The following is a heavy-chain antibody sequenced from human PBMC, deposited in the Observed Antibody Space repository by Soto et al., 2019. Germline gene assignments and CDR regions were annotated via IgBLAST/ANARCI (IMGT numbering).Heavy chain of an antibody. D-gene: IGHD2-2*01. CDR1: GGSISSGGYY. Sequence: PSETLSLTCTVSGGSISSGGYYWSWIRQHPGKGLEWIGYIYYSGSTYYNPSLKSRVTISVDTSKDQFSLKLSSVTAADTAVYYCARDIDCSSTSCHQWDYYYGMDVWGQGTTVTVSS. CDR2: IYYSGST. CDR3: ARDIDCSSTSCHQWDYYYGMDV. J-gene: IGHJ6*02. V-gene: IGHV4-31*03.